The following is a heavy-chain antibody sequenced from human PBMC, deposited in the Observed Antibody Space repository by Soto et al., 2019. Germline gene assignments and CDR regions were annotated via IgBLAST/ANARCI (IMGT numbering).Heavy chain of an antibody. CDR2: ISGSAGST. V-gene: IGHV3-23*01. Sequence: GGSLRLSCAASGLTLSSSSMSWVRQAPGKGLEWVSSISGSAGSTYYADSVKGRFTISRDNSRNMLYLQMNSLRADDTALYYCARDSRDSSWYWDLDYWGQGTLVTVSS. D-gene: IGHD6-13*01. CDR1: GLTLSSSS. CDR3: ARDSRDSSWYWDLDY. J-gene: IGHJ4*02.